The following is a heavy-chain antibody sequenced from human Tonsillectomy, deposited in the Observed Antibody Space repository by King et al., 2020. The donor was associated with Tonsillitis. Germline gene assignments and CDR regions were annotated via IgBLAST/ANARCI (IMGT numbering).Heavy chain of an antibody. CDR2: ISGTGDST. Sequence: VQLVESGGGLVQPGGPLRLSCAASGFIFSSYAMSWVRQAPGKGLEWVSEISGTGDSTYYADSVKGRFTISRDNSKNTVYLQMNGLRAEDTAFYYCAKEKQRRFDYWGQGTLVTVSS. CDR3: AKEKQRRFDY. CDR1: GFIFSSYA. V-gene: IGHV3-23*04. D-gene: IGHD6-25*01. J-gene: IGHJ4*02.